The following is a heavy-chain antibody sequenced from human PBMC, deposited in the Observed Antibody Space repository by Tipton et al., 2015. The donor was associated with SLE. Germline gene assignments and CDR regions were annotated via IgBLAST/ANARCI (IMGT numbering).Heavy chain of an antibody. CDR1: GGSVSSGSYY. J-gene: IGHJ6*03. CDR3: ARAIGRVLPMDV. V-gene: IGHV4-61*02. Sequence: LRLSCTVSGGSVSSGSYYWSWIWQPAGKGLEWVGRIYTSGSTNYNPSLKSRVTISVDTSKKQFSLKLSSVTAADTAVFYCARAIGRVLPMDVWGKGTTVTVSS. D-gene: IGHD1-26*01. CDR2: IYTSGST.